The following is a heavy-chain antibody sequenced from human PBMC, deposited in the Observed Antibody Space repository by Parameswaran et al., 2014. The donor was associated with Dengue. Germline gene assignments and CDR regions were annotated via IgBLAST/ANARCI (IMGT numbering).Heavy chain of an antibody. Sequence: QAPGKGGWEWIGSIYYSGSTYYNPSLKSRVTISVDTSKNQFSLKLSSVTAADTAVYYCARRGGGYYYYFDYWGQGTLVTVSS. J-gene: IGHJ4*02. D-gene: IGHD3-22*01. V-gene: IGHV4-39*01. CDR2: IYYSGST. CDR3: ARRGGGYYYYFDY.